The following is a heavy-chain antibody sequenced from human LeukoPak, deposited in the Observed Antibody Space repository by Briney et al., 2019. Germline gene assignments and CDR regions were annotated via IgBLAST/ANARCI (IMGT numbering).Heavy chain of an antibody. CDR2: TSSSDAGT. J-gene: IGHJ5*02. Sequence: GGSLRLSCAASGFTLSSYAMSWVRQAPGKGLEWVSATSSSDAGTYYAESVRGRFTISRDNSKNTLFLQMNSLRAEDTAVYYCAKSSAMIVVANNWFDPWGQGTLVTVSS. V-gene: IGHV3-23*01. CDR3: AKSSAMIVVANNWFDP. D-gene: IGHD3-22*01. CDR1: GFTLSSYA.